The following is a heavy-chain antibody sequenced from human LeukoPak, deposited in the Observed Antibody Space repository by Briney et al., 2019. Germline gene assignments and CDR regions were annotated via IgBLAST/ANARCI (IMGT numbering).Heavy chain of an antibody. CDR2: INHSGST. V-gene: IGHV4-34*01. Sequence: SETLSLTCAVYGGSFSGYYWSWIRQPPGKGLEWIGEINHSGSTNYNPSLKSRVTISVDTSKNQFSLKLSSVTAADTAVYYCAGERGYSYGYPYFDYWGQGTLVTVSS. J-gene: IGHJ4*02. CDR3: AGERGYSYGYPYFDY. D-gene: IGHD5-18*01. CDR1: GGSFSGYY.